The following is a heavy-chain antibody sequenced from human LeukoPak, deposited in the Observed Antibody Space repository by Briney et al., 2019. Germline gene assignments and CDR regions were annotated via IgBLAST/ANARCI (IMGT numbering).Heavy chain of an antibody. CDR1: GGSISSSSYY. CDR3: ATYYYDSSGYSSFDY. CDR2: IYYSGST. D-gene: IGHD3-22*01. J-gene: IGHJ4*02. V-gene: IGHV4-39*07. Sequence: SETLSLTCTVSGGSISSSSYYWGWIRQPPGKGLEWIGSIYYSGSTYYNPSLKSRVTISVDTSKNQFSLKLSSVTAADTAVYYCATYYYDSSGYSSFDYWGQGTLVTVSS.